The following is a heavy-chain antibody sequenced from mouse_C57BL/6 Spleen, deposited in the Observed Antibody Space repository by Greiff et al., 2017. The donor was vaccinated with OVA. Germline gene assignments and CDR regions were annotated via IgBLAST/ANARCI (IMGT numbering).Heavy chain of an antibody. D-gene: IGHD1-1*01. Sequence: EVKVVESEGGLVQPGSSMKLSCTASGFTFSDYYMAWVRQVPEKGLEWVANINYDGSSTYYLDSLKSRFIISRDNAKNILYLQMSSLKSEDTATYYCAREGGYGSRYFDYWGQGTTRTVSS. J-gene: IGHJ2*01. CDR1: GFTFSDYY. CDR3: AREGGYGSRYFDY. V-gene: IGHV5-16*01. CDR2: INYDGSST.